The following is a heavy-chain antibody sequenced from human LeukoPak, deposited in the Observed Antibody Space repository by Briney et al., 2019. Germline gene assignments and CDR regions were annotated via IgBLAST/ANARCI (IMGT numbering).Heavy chain of an antibody. CDR1: GFTFSTYA. D-gene: IGHD3-16*01. CDR3: AKETGVVGVPVLDH. CDR2: ISATDDHT. J-gene: IGHJ4*02. Sequence: PGGSLRLSCAASGFTFSTYAMSWVRQAPGKGLDWVSGISATDDHTYYGDSVEGRFTISRDNSKNTLYLQMNSLRADDTAVYYCAKETGVVGVPVLDHWGQGTLVTVSS. V-gene: IGHV3-23*01.